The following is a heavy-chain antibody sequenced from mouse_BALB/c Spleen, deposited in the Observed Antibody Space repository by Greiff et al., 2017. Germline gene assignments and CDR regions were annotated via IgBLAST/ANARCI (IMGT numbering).Heavy chain of an antibody. V-gene: IGHV7-3*02. D-gene: IGHD3-3*01. CDR3: ARDMRGTGFDY. CDR1: GFTFTDYY. J-gene: IGHJ2*01. Sequence: EVKLQESGGGLVQPGGSLRLSCATSGFTFTDYYMSWVRQPPGKALEWLGFIRNKANGYTTEYSASVKGRFTISRDNSQSILYLQMNTLRAEDSATYYCARDMRGTGFDYWGQGTTLTVSS. CDR2: IRNKANGYTT.